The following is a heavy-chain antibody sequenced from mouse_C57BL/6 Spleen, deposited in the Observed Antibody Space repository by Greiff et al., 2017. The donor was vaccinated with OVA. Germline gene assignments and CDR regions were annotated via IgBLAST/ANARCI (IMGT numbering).Heavy chain of an antibody. CDR3: ARRDDGLPY. J-gene: IGHJ4*01. Sequence: QVQLQQSGPELVKPGASVKISCKASGYAFSSSWMNWVKQRPGKGLEWIGRIYPGDGDTNYNGKFKGKATLTADKSSSTAYMQLSSLTSEDSAVYFCARRDDGLPYLGQGTSVTVSS. V-gene: IGHV1-82*01. CDR2: IYPGDGDT. CDR1: GYAFSSSW. D-gene: IGHD2-3*01.